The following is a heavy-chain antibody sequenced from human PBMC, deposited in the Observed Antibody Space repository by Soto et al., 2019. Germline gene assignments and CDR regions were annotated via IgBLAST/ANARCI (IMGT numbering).Heavy chain of an antibody. Sequence: QLQLQESGPGLVKPSETLSLTCTVSGGSISSFNYFWGWIRQPPGKGLEWIGSLYYSGNTYYHRSLQSRVTISVDTSKKQCTLTLRSVTAAETAVYYCARGGGSTFNWFDPWGQGTLVTVSP. CDR2: LYYSGNT. CDR3: ARGGGSTFNWFDP. V-gene: IGHV4-39*01. CDR1: GGSISSFNYF. J-gene: IGHJ5*02. D-gene: IGHD2-15*01.